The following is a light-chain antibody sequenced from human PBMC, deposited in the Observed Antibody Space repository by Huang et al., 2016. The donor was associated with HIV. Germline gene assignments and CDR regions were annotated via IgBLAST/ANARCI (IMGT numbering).Light chain of an antibody. CDR2: TAS. CDR1: QSVGSN. Sequence: EIVMTQSPATLSVSPGERATLSCRASQSVGSNVAWYQQRRGQAPRLLIYTASTRATGIPARFSGSGSGTEFTLAVSSLQSEDFAVYYCQQHNSWPRTFGQGTRV. CDR3: QQHNSWPRT. J-gene: IGKJ1*01. V-gene: IGKV3-15*01.